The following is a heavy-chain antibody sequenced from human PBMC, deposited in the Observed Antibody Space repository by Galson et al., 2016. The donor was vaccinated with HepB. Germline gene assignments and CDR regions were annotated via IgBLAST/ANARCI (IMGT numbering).Heavy chain of an antibody. V-gene: IGHV3-53*01. Sequence: SLRLSCAASGFIVNNNYMSWVRQAPGKGLGWVSVIYGGGITYYADSVKGRFTISRDSSENTVNLQMNSLRAEDTAVYYCAGDPGLPNGMDIWGQGTTVTVSS. J-gene: IGHJ6*02. CDR3: AGDPGLPNGMDI. CDR1: GFIVNNNY. CDR2: IYGGGIT. D-gene: IGHD3-10*01.